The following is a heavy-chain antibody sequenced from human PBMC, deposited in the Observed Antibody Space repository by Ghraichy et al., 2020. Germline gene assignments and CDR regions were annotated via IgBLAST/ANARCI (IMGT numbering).Heavy chain of an antibody. CDR1: GFTFSSYA. J-gene: IGHJ6*03. Sequence: GESLRLSCAASGFTFSSYAMSWVRQAPGKGLEWVSGISGSGGSTYYADSVKGRFTISRDNSKNTLYLQMNSLRAEDTAVYYCALPTVNNLWYFYMDVWGKGTTVTVSS. CDR3: ALPTVNNLWYFYMDV. D-gene: IGHD4-11*01. V-gene: IGHV3-23*01. CDR2: ISGSGGST.